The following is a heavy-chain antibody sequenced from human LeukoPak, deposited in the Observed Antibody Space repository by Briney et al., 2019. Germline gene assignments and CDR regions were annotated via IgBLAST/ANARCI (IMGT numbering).Heavy chain of an antibody. CDR3: AKTFSSSNGYNWFDP. CDR1: GYIFRSYG. D-gene: IGHD6-13*01. J-gene: IGHJ5*02. Sequence: ASVKVSCKASGYIFRSYGITWVRQAPGQGLEWMGWISAYNGNTNYAQKFQGRVTMTTDTSTSTAYMELRSLRSDDAAVYYCAKTFSSSNGYNWFDPWGQGTLVTVSS. V-gene: IGHV1-18*01. CDR2: ISAYNGNT.